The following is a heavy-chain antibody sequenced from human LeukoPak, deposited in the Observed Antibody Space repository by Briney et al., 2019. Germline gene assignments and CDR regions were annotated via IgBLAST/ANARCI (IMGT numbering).Heavy chain of an antibody. J-gene: IGHJ4*02. V-gene: IGHV1-69*04. D-gene: IGHD3-22*01. Sequence: GSSVKVSCKASGGTFSSYAISWVRQAPGQGLEWMARIIPILGIANYAQKFQGRVTITADKSTSTAYLELSSLRSEDTAVYYCARVGANSGSFTAYWGQGTLVTVSS. CDR2: IIPILGIA. CDR3: ARVGANSGSFTAY. CDR1: GGTFSSYA.